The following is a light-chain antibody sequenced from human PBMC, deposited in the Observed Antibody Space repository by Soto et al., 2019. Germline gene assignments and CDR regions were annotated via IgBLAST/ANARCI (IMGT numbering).Light chain of an antibody. CDR1: QSVRSN. J-gene: IGKJ1*01. V-gene: IGKV3D-15*01. Sequence: EIVMTQSPATLSVSPGERATLSCRASQSVRSNLAWYQQKPGQCPRLLIYGASTRTTGIPARFSGSGSGTQFTLTISSVQYEDFAVYYCQQYNNWAPAWKFGQGTKVDIE. CDR3: QQYNNWAPAWK. CDR2: GAS.